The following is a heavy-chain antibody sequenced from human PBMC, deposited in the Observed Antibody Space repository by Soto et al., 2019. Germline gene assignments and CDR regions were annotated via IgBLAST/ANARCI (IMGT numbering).Heavy chain of an antibody. D-gene: IGHD6-25*01. Sequence: ASVKVSCKVSGYTLPELSMHWVRQAPGKGLEWMGGFDPEDGETIYAQKFKGRVTMTEDTSTDTAYMELSSLRSEDTAVYYCATVSSAAIEYYYYGMDVWGQGTTVTVSS. CDR2: FDPEDGET. CDR1: GYTLPELS. J-gene: IGHJ6*02. CDR3: ATVSSAAIEYYYYGMDV. V-gene: IGHV1-24*01.